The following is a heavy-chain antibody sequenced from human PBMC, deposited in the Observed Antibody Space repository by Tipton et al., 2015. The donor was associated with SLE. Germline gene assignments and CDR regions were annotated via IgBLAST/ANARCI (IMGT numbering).Heavy chain of an antibody. CDR3: ARVRNRNRLDAFDM. V-gene: IGHV4-39*07. J-gene: IGHJ3*02. CDR2: IYYSGST. CDR1: GGSISSSSYY. Sequence: LRLSCTVSGGSISSSSYYWGWIRQPPGKGLEWIGSIYYSGSTYYNPSLKSRVTISVDTSTNQFSLKLSSVTAADTAVYYCARVRNRNRLDAFDMWGQGTMVTVSS. D-gene: IGHD1-14*01.